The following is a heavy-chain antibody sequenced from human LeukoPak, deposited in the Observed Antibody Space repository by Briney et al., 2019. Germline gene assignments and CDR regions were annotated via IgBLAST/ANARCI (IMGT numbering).Heavy chain of an antibody. Sequence: KPSETLSLTYTVSGGSISSYYWSWIRQPPGKGLACIGYIYYSGSTNYNPSLKSRVTIPVDTSKNQFSLKLSSVTAADTAVYYCARGDVWFDPWGQGTQVTVSS. V-gene: IGHV4-59*01. CDR3: ARGDVWFDP. CDR2: IYYSGST. CDR1: GGSISSYY. J-gene: IGHJ5*02.